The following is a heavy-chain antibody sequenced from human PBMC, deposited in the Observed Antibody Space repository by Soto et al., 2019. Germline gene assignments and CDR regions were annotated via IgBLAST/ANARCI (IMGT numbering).Heavy chain of an antibody. CDR3: TRYYYDSSGYYSPPDY. V-gene: IGHV4-30-4*01. Sequence: PSETLSLTCTGSGGSISSGDYYWSWIRQPPGKGLEWIGYIYYSGSTYYNPSLKSRVTISVDTSKNQFSLKLSSVTAADTAVYYCTRYYYDSSGYYSPPDYWGQGTLVTVSS. CDR1: GGSISSGDYY. D-gene: IGHD3-22*01. CDR2: IYYSGST. J-gene: IGHJ4*02.